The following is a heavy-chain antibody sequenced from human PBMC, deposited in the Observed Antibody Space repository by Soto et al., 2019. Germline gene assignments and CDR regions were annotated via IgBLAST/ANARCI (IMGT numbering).Heavy chain of an antibody. CDR1: GVTFSSFA. J-gene: IGHJ5*02. V-gene: IGHV1-69*01. CDR3: ARSTGSGFRPGTHRFNWFDP. CDR2: IIPIFRTP. Sequence: QVQLVQSGAEVKQPGSSVKVSCQASGVTFSSFAISWVRQATGQGLEWMGGIIPIFRTPNYAQNFQGRVTITADESTSSVYMELSRLRSEDTAVYYCARSTGSGFRPGTHRFNWFDPWGQGTLVTVSS. D-gene: IGHD5-12*01.